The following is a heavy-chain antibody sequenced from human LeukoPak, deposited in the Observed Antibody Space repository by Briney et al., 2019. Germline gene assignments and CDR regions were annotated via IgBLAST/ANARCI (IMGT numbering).Heavy chain of an antibody. D-gene: IGHD5-18*01. CDR3: AKDHSRYSYGYGVWFDP. CDR2: INSDGSST. Sequence: GGSLRLSCAGSGFTLNRYWMHWVRQAPGKGLVWVSRINSDGSSTSYADSVKGRFTISRDNAKNTLYLQMNSLRAEDTAVYYCAKDHSRYSYGYGVWFDPWGQGTLVTVSS. CDR1: GFTLNRYW. J-gene: IGHJ5*02. V-gene: IGHV3-74*01.